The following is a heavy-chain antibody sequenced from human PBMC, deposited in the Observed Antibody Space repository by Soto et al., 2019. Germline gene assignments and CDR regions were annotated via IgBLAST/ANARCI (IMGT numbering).Heavy chain of an antibody. CDR3: ATDLNWENF. CDR2: ISPDGSEK. J-gene: IGHJ4*02. V-gene: IGHV3-7*01. CDR1: GLTFYNRW. Sequence: EVQLVESGGRLVQPGESLRLSCVVSGLTFYNRWMTWVRQAPGKGLEFLATISPDGSEKYYVDSMKGRFTISRDNAENSLYLQLNSLRAEDTAVYSCATDLNWENFWGQGTLVTVSS. D-gene: IGHD1-26*01.